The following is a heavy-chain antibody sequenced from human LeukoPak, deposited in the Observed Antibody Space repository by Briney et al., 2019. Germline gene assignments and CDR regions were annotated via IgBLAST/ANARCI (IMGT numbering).Heavy chain of an antibody. J-gene: IGHJ4*02. V-gene: IGHV3-21*01. CDR3: ARARAYCSGATCSFDY. D-gene: IGHD2-21*01. CDR2: TGLSTKYI. Sequence: GGSLRLSCAASGFSLSNYDMVWVRQAPGKGLEWIASTGLSTKYIAYADSVKGRFTIFRDNAENSLYLQMNSLRAEDTAVYFCARARAYCSGATCSFDYWGQGTLVTVSS. CDR1: GFSLSNYD.